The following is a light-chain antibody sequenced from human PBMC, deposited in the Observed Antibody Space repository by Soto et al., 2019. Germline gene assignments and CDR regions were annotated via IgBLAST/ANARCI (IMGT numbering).Light chain of an antibody. CDR1: QSLVYIDGNIY. CDR2: KVS. V-gene: IGKV2-30*01. J-gene: IGKJ4*01. CDR3: MQDAHWPRA. Sequence: DVVMTQSPLSLPVTLGQPASISCRSSQSLVYIDGNIYLNWFQQRPGQSPRRLIYKVSNRDSGVPDRFSGSGSGTDLTLNISRVEAEDVGVYYCMQDAHWPRAFGGGTKVEIK.